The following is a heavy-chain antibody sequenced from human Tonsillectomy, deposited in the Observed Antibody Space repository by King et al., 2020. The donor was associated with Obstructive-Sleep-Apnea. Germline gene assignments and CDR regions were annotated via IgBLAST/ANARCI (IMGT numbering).Heavy chain of an antibody. CDR3: ARIRVGATRLFDY. D-gene: IGHD1-26*01. Sequence: TLKESGPVLVKPTETLTLTCTVSGFSLSNARMGVSWIRQPPGKALEWLAHIFSNDEKSYSTSLKSRLTISKDTSKSQVVLTMTNMDPVAPATNYCARIRVGATRLFDYWGQGTLVTVSS. V-gene: IGHV2-26*01. J-gene: IGHJ4*02. CDR1: GFSLSNARMG. CDR2: IFSNDEK.